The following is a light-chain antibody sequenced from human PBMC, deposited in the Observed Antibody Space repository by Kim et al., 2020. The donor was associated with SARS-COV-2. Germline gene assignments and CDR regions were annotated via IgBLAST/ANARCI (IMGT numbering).Light chain of an antibody. CDR1: HSVGIN. V-gene: IGKV3-11*01. J-gene: IGKJ4*01. Sequence: PGEAATRPCRASHSVGINLAWYQQTRGQAPRRLIYDAAIRATGIPDRFSGTGSGTDFTHTIGSLEPEEFAVYYCQQHDKWPPVPSFGGGTKVDIK. CDR3: QQHDKWPPVPS. CDR2: DAA.